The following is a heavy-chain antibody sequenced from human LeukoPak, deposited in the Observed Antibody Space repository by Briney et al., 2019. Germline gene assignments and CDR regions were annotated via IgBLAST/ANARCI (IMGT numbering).Heavy chain of an antibody. D-gene: IGHD6-13*01. J-gene: IGHJ4*02. CDR2: IKEDGSEK. CDR1: GFSFSTYW. Sequence: PGGSLRLSCVASGFSFSTYWMSWVRQAPGKGLEWVANIKEDGSEKYYVDSVKGRFTMSRDNAKNSVYLQMNSLRAEDTAVYYCATSHIAAAGLFDYWGQGTLVTVSS. CDR3: ATSHIAAAGLFDY. V-gene: IGHV3-7*03.